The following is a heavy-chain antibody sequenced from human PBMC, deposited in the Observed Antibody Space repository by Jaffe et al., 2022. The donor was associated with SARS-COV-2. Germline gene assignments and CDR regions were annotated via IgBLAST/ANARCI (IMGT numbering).Heavy chain of an antibody. CDR3: ARDNTGYYYGSGSYSS. Sequence: EVQLVESGGGLVQPGGSLRLSCAASGFTFSSYSMNWVRQAPGKGLEWVSYISSSSSTIYYADSVKGRFTISRDNAKNSLYLQMNSLRDEDTAVYYCARDNTGYYYGSGSYSSWGQGTLVTVSS. CDR2: ISSSSSTI. J-gene: IGHJ5*02. CDR1: GFTFSSYS. D-gene: IGHD3-10*01. V-gene: IGHV3-48*02.